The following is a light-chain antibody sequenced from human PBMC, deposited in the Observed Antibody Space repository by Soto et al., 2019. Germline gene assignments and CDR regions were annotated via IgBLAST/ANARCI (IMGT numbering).Light chain of an antibody. CDR2: AAS. CDR1: QSISSW. V-gene: IGKV1-5*01. CDR3: QKYNSYSIT. Sequence: DIQITHAPSTRSASVGERVTSTFLASQSISSWLAWYPQKPGKATKLLIYAASSLESGVPSRFSGSGSGTEFTLTISSLQPDDFATYYCQKYNSYSITFGQGTRREIK. J-gene: IGKJ5*01.